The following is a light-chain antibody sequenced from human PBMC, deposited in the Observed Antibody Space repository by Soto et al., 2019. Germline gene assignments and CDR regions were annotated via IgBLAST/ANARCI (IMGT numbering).Light chain of an antibody. CDR3: CSCAGSYFYV. J-gene: IGLJ1*01. CDR2: DVS. Sequence: QSVLTQPRSVSGSPGQSVTISCTGTSSDVGGYNYVSWYQQHPGKAPKLMIYDVSKRPSGVPDRFSGSKSGNTASLTISGLQAEDEADYYCCSCAGSYFYVFGTGTKLTVL. V-gene: IGLV2-11*01. CDR1: SSDVGGYNY.